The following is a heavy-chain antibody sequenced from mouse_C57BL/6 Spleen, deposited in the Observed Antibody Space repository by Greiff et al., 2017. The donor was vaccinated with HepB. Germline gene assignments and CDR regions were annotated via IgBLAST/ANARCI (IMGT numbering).Heavy chain of an antibody. J-gene: IGHJ3*01. CDR1: GFTFSSYA. Sequence: EVQGVESGGGLVKPGGSLKLSCAASGFTFSSYAMSWVRQTPEKRLEWVATISDGGSYTYYPDNVKGRFTISRDNAKNNLYLQMSHLKSEDTAMYYCARDSEYGFAYWGQGTLVTVSA. CDR2: ISDGGSYT. CDR3: ARDSEYGFAY. D-gene: IGHD5-1*01. V-gene: IGHV5-4*01.